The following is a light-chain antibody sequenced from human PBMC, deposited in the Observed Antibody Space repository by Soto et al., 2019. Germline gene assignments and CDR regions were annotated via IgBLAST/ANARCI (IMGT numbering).Light chain of an antibody. Sequence: QSVLTQPPSVSGAPRQRVTISCSGSRSNIGNNAVNWYQQFPGRAPKLLIYYDDLLPSGVSDRFSGSKSGTSASLAISGLQSEDGADYYCATWDDSLNGQVFGGGTKLTVL. CDR1: RSNIGNNA. CDR3: ATWDDSLNGQV. CDR2: YDD. V-gene: IGLV1-36*01. J-gene: IGLJ2*01.